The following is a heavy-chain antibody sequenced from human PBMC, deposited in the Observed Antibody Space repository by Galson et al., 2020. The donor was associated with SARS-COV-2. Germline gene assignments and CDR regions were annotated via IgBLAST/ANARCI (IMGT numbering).Heavy chain of an antibody. Sequence: SQTLSLTCTVSGGSINSYHWHWIRQPPGKGLEWIGYLYYRGSTNYNPSLKSRVTMSVITFKNQFYLKLSSVTAADTAVYYCARAVRLVDAFDIWGQGTMVTVSS. CDR3: ARAVRLVDAFDI. CDR2: LYYRGST. D-gene: IGHD3-10*02. CDR1: GGSINSYH. V-gene: IGHV4-59*13. J-gene: IGHJ3*02.